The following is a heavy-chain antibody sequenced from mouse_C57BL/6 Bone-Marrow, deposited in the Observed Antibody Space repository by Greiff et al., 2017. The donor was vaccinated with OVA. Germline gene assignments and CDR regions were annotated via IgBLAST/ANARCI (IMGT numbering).Heavy chain of an antibody. CDR2: INPGSGGT. V-gene: IGHV1-54*01. CDR3: ARFGSGAY. Sequence: VQLKESGAELVRPGTSVKVSCKASGYAFTNYLIEWVKQRPGQGLEWIGVINPGSGGTNYNEKFKGKATLTADKSSSTAYMQLSSLTSEDSAVYFCARFGSGAYWGQGTLVTVSA. D-gene: IGHD2-2*01. CDR1: GYAFTNYL. J-gene: IGHJ3*01.